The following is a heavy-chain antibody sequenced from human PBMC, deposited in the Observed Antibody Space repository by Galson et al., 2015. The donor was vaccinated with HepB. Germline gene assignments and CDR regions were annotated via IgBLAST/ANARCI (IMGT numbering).Heavy chain of an antibody. Sequence: VKVSCKASGYTFTGYYMHWVRQAPGQGLEWMGRINPNSGGTNYAQKFQGRVTMTRDTSISTAYMELSRLRSDDTVVYYCARGGAPGDYYYGMDVWGQGTTVTVSS. CDR2: INPNSGGT. V-gene: IGHV1-2*05. J-gene: IGHJ6*02. D-gene: IGHD1-26*01. CDR1: GYTFTGYY. CDR3: ARGGAPGDYYYGMDV.